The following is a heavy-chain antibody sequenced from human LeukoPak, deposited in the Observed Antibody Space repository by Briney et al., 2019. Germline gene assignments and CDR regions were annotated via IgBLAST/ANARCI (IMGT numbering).Heavy chain of an antibody. CDR3: AIPSFHGDYVLSVGSPYYYMDV. Sequence: SETLSLTCTVSGGSISSSSYYWAWIRQPPGKGLEWIGSIYYSGNTYYKSSLKSRVTIAVDTSKNQFSLKLNSVTAADTAVYYCAIPSFHGDYVLSVGSPYYYMDVWGKGTTVTVSS. V-gene: IGHV4-39*07. J-gene: IGHJ6*03. D-gene: IGHD4-17*01. CDR1: GGSISSSSYY. CDR2: IYYSGNT.